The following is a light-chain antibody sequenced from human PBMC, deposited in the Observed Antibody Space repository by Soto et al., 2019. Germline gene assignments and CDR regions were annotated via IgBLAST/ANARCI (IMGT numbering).Light chain of an antibody. Sequence: EVVMTQSPATLSVSPGERATFSCRASQTVSSSSLTWCQQKPGQAPGLLIYGASTRATAIPARFSGSGSGTDFSLTISRLEPEDFAVYYCEQYGSSPRTFGQGTKVDI. V-gene: IGKV3-20*01. CDR3: EQYGSSPRT. J-gene: IGKJ1*01. CDR2: GAS. CDR1: QTVSSSS.